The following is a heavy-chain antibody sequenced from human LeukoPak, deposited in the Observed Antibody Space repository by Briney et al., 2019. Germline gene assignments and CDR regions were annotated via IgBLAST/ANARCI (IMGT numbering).Heavy chain of an antibody. CDR3: ARGVNGRENYFDY. Sequence: GGSLRLSCAASGFTFSSYGMHWVRQAPGKGLEWVAFIRYDGSNKYYADSVKGRFTISRDNAKNTLYLQMNSLRAEDTAVYYCARGVNGRENYFDYWGQGTLVTVSS. D-gene: IGHD5/OR15-5a*01. J-gene: IGHJ4*02. CDR1: GFTFSSYG. V-gene: IGHV3-30*02. CDR2: IRYDGSNK.